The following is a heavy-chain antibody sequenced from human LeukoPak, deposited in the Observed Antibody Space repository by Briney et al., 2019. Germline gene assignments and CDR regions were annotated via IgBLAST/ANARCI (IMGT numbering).Heavy chain of an antibody. V-gene: IGHV4-39*07. J-gene: IGHJ4*02. CDR2: INHSGST. CDR3: ARGAKKRMATIRSYYFDY. Sequence: SETLSLTCTVSGGSVSSGSYYWSWIRQPPGKGLEWIGEINHSGSTNYNPSLKSRVTISVDTSKNQFSLQLSSVTAADTAVYYCARGAKKRMATIRSYYFDYWGQGTLVTVSS. CDR1: GGSVSSGSYY. D-gene: IGHD5-24*01.